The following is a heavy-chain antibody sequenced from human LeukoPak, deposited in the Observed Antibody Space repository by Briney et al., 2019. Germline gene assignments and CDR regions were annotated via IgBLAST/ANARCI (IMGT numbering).Heavy chain of an antibody. Sequence: GSLRLSCAASGFTFSSYSMNWVRQAPGKGLEWISYSNAAGSPVSYAESVQGRFTISRDNAKNSLYLEMNSLRDDDTAVYYCARDRSLSVAGTFDFWGQGSLVTVSS. V-gene: IGHV3-48*02. CDR3: ARDRSLSVAGTFDF. D-gene: IGHD1/OR15-1a*01. CDR1: GFTFSSYS. J-gene: IGHJ4*02. CDR2: SNAAGSPV.